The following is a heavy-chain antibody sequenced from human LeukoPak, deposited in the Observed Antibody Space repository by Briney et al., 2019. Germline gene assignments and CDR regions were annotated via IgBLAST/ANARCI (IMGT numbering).Heavy chain of an antibody. Sequence: PSETLSLTCTVSGGSISSSSYFWGWIRPPPGKGLEWIGSISYSGSTYYNPSLKSRVTISVGTSKNQFSLKLNSVTAADTAVYYCARSVNIVVEYYFDYWGQGTLVTVSS. V-gene: IGHV4-39*01. J-gene: IGHJ4*02. CDR3: ARSVNIVVEYYFDY. CDR1: GGSISSSSYF. CDR2: ISYSGST. D-gene: IGHD2-15*01.